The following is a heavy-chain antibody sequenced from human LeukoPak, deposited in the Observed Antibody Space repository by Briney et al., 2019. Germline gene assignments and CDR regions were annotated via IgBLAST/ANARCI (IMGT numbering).Heavy chain of an antibody. CDR3: GREGSDNSGYDLDF. CDR1: GFTFSSYA. J-gene: IGHJ4*02. Sequence: GGSLRLSCAASGFTFSSYAMHWVRQAPGKGLEWVAVISYDGSNKYYADSVKGRFTISRDNSKNTLYLQVNSLRAEDTAVYYCGREGSDNSGYDLDFWGQGPLVTVSS. D-gene: IGHD3-9*01. V-gene: IGHV3-30-3*01. CDR2: ISYDGSNK.